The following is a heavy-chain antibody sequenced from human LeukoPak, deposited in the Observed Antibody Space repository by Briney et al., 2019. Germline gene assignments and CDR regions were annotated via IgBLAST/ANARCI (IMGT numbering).Heavy chain of an antibody. Sequence: SETLSLTCTVSGGSISSGGYYWSWIRQHPGKGLEWIGYIYYSGSTYYNPSLKSRVTISVDTSKNQFSLKLSSVTAADTAVYYCARTRNYYAGFDPWGQGTLVTVSS. D-gene: IGHD3-10*01. J-gene: IGHJ5*02. CDR3: ARTRNYYAGFDP. CDR1: GGSISSGGYY. V-gene: IGHV4-31*03. CDR2: IYYSGST.